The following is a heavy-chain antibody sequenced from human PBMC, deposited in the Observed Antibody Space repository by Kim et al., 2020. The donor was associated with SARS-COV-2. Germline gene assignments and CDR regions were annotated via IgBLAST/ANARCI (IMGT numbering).Heavy chain of an antibody. CDR2: IYYSGST. CDR1: GGSISSSSYY. Sequence: SETLSLTCTVSGGSISSSSYYWGWIRQPPGKGLEWIGSIYYSGSTYYNPSLKSRVTISVDTSKNQFSLKLSSVTAADTAVYYCARQKQWLITNFDYWGQGTLVTVSS. V-gene: IGHV4-39*01. J-gene: IGHJ4*02. D-gene: IGHD6-19*01. CDR3: ARQKQWLITNFDY.